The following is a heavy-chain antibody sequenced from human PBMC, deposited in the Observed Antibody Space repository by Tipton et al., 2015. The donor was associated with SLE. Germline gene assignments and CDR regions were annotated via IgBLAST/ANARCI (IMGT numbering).Heavy chain of an antibody. J-gene: IGHJ4*02. CDR3: ASQLLYNFDY. CDR2: TYYSGST. Sequence: TLSLTCTVSGGSISSYYWSWIRQPPGKGLEWIGFTYYSGSTSYSPSLKSRVSMSVDTSRKQFSLRLRSVTAADTAVYYCASQLLYNFDYWGQGTLVTVSS. V-gene: IGHV4-59*13. CDR1: GGSISSYY. D-gene: IGHD2-2*01.